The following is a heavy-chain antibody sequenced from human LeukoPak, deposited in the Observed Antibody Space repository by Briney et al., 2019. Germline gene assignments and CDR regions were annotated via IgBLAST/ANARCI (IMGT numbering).Heavy chain of an antibody. CDR1: GFNVSNNY. J-gene: IGHJ4*02. Sequence: GGSVKLSCAASGFNVSNNYMNWVRQAPGKGLEWVSVIFSSGPTYYADSVKGRFTISRDTSKNALYLQMNSLRAEDTAVYYCAISGLGFGEFRGLDYWGQGTLVTVSS. CDR2: IFSSGPT. V-gene: IGHV3-53*01. CDR3: AISGLGFGEFRGLDY. D-gene: IGHD3-10*01.